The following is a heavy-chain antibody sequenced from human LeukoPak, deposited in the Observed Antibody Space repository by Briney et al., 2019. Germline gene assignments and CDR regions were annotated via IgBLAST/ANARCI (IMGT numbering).Heavy chain of an antibody. J-gene: IGHJ3*02. CDR1: GGSISSSSYH. V-gene: IGHV4-39*07. CDR2: IYYSGST. Sequence: SETLSLTCTVSGGSISSSSYHWGWVRQPPGKGLEWIGSIYYSGSTYYNPSLKSRVTISVDTSKNQFSLKLSSVTAADTAVYYCARDREGDAFDIWGQGTMFTVSS. CDR3: ARDREGDAFDI.